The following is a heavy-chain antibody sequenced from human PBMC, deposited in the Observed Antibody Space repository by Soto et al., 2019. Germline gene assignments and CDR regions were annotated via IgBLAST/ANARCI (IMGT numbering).Heavy chain of an antibody. CDR1: GFTLSSFA. V-gene: IGHV3-30-3*02. J-gene: IGHJ4*02. D-gene: IGHD3-10*01. Sequence: QLQLVESGGGVVQPGGSLRLSCAASGFTLSSFAMHWVRQAPGKGLEWVATPSYDGLNTVYGEAVRGRFSISRDTSKNTLFLQMDSLKPEDTAVYFCAKSSSGLRDYFDSWGRGTLVTVSS. CDR3: AKSSSGLRDYFDS. CDR2: PSYDGLNT.